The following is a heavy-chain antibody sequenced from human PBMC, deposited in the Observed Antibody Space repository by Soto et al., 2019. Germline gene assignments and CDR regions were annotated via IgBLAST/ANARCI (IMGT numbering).Heavy chain of an antibody. Sequence: SVKVSCKASGGTFSSYAISWVRQAPGQGLEWMGGIIPIFGTANYAQKFQGRVTITADESTSTAYMELSSLRSEDTAVYYCARHYDSSGYPPFDYWGQGTLVTVSS. CDR3: ARHYDSSGYPPFDY. V-gene: IGHV1-69*13. D-gene: IGHD3-22*01. J-gene: IGHJ4*02. CDR1: GGTFSSYA. CDR2: IIPIFGTA.